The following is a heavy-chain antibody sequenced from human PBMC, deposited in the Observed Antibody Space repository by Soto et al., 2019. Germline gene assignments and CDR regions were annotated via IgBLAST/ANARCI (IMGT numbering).Heavy chain of an antibody. D-gene: IGHD5-12*01. Sequence: SETLSLTCTVSGGSISSSSYYWGWIRQPPGKGLEWIGSIYYSGSTYYNPSLKSRVTVSVDTSKNQFSLKLSSVTAADTAVYYCARLEMATISGIDYWGQGTLVT. V-gene: IGHV4-39*01. CDR1: GGSISSSSYY. CDR2: IYYSGST. CDR3: ARLEMATISGIDY. J-gene: IGHJ4*02.